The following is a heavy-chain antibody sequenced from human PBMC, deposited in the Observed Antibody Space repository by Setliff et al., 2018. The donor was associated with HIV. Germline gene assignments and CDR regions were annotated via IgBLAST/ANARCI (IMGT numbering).Heavy chain of an antibody. CDR2: IYGTGST. CDR1: GGSVNDFY. CDR3: SSDLGSGHFDY. J-gene: IGHJ4*02. V-gene: IGHV4-59*02. Sequence: PSETLSLTCTVSGGSVNDFYCNWIRQPPGKGPEWIGYIYGTGSTFYNPSFQSRATFAVDTARSQFSLNLRNVTAADTAVYYCSSDLGSGHFDYWGQGTQVTVSS.